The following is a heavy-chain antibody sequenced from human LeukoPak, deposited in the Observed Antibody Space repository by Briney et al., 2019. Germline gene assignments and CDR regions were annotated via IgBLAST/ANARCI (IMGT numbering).Heavy chain of an antibody. V-gene: IGHV3-23*01. Sequence: GGSLRLSCAAAGFSFSNYGMSWVRQAPGKGLEWVSAIIDSGRATYYADYVKGRFIISRDNSDNTLYLQMHSPRDEDTAVYYCAKHLTGVKSSDYWGQGALVTVSS. CDR3: AKHLTGVKSSDY. CDR1: GFSFSNYG. CDR2: IIDSGRAT. J-gene: IGHJ4*02. D-gene: IGHD3-9*01.